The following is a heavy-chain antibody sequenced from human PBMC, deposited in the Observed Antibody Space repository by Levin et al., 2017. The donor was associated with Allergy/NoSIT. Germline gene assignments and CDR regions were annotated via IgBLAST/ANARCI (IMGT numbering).Heavy chain of an antibody. D-gene: IGHD2-2*01. CDR3: ARGGSHPYCSSTNCYRWFDP. Sequence: GESLKISCAASEFIFSSYGMNWVRQAPGKGLEWVSFISSGSTYINYADSVRGRFTISRDNAKNSLYLQMNRLRDEDTAVYYCARGGSHPYCSSTNCYRWFDPWGQGTLVTVSS. CDR2: ISSGSTYI. CDR1: EFIFSSYG. J-gene: IGHJ5*02. V-gene: IGHV3-21*01.